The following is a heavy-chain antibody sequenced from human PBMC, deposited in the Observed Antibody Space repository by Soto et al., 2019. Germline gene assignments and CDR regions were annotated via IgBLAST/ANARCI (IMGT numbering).Heavy chain of an antibody. V-gene: IGHV3-23*01. CDR2: ISGSGGST. CDR1: GFTFSSYA. CDR3: AKDIYCNVDDCHPDAFDI. J-gene: IGHJ3*02. Sequence: GGSLRLSCAASGFTFSSYAMSWVRQAPGKGLEWVSAISGSGGSTHYADSVKGRFTISRDNSKNTLYLQMNSLRAEDTAVYYCAKDIYCNVDDCHPDAFDILSQRATVTIS. D-gene: IGHD2-15*01.